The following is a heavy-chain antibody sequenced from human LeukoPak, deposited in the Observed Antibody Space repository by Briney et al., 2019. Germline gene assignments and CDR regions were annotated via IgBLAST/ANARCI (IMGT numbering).Heavy chain of an antibody. J-gene: IGHJ4*02. Sequence: ASVKVSCEASGYTFTSYGISWVRQAPGQGLEWMGWISAYNGNTNYAQKLQGRVTMTTDTSTSTAYMELRSLRSDDTAVYYCARGVPFGYSGYDYNYWGQGTLVTVSS. CDR3: ARGVPFGYSGYDYNY. CDR1: GYTFTSYG. CDR2: ISAYNGNT. D-gene: IGHD5-12*01. V-gene: IGHV1-18*01.